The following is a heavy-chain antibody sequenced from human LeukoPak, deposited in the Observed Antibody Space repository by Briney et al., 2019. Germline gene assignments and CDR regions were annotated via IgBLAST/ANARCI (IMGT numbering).Heavy chain of an antibody. CDR1: GGSISSGGYY. V-gene: IGHV4-30-2*01. Sequence: SETLSLTCTVSGGSISSGGYYWSWIRQPPGKGLEWIGYIYHSGSTYYNPSLKSRVTISVDRSKNQFSLKLSSVTAADTAVYYCAREATEHYFDYWGQGTLVTVSS. CDR2: IYHSGST. CDR3: AREATEHYFDY. J-gene: IGHJ4*02. D-gene: IGHD5-12*01.